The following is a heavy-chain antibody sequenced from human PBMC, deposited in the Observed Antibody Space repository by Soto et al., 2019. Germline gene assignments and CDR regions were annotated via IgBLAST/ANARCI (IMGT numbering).Heavy chain of an antibody. Sequence: SETLSLTCTVSGDYINSDYYWSWIRQPPGKGLEWIGHIYYTEGTFENPSLKSRLTMSIDTSKNQFSLKLSSVTAADTAVYYCARDAASKNFDSRSYYPHFDPWGQGTQVIVSA. CDR1: GDYINSDYY. CDR2: IYYTEGT. J-gene: IGHJ5*02. CDR3: ARDAASKNFDSRSYYPHFDP. D-gene: IGHD3-22*01. V-gene: IGHV4-30-4*01.